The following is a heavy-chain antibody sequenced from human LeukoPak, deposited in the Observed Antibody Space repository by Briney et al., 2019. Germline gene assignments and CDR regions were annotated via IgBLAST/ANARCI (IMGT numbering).Heavy chain of an antibody. Sequence: GASVKVSCKASDYTFTNYGITWVRQAPGQGLEWMGWISTHDGHTICAQDLQGRVTMTTDTSTTTAYMELRRLKSDDTAVYYCARDPGSQRVNRLARRGDYWGQGTLVTVSS. J-gene: IGHJ4*02. V-gene: IGHV1-18*01. CDR2: ISTHDGHT. CDR3: ARDPGSQRVNRLARRGDY. CDR1: DYTFTNYG. D-gene: IGHD1-14*01.